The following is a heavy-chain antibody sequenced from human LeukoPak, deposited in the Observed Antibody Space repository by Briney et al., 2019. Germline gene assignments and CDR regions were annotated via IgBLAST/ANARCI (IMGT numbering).Heavy chain of an antibody. CDR2: IYPGDSDI. V-gene: IGHV5-51*01. CDR1: GYSFTSFW. D-gene: IGHD5-18*01. J-gene: IGHJ4*02. Sequence: GESLKISCKGSGYSFTSFWIAWVRQMPGQGLEWMGSIYPGDSDIRYSPSFQGQVTISADKSISTAYLQWSSLKASDTAMYYCARRVDTASFPAAASHFDYWGQGTQVTVSS. CDR3: ARRVDTASFPAAASHFDY.